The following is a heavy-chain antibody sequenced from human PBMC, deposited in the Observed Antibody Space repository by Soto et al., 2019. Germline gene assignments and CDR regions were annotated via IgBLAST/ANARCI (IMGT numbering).Heavy chain of an antibody. CDR1: GFTFSSYA. J-gene: IGHJ6*02. V-gene: IGHV3-23*01. D-gene: IGHD2-2*01. CDR3: AKGAIYCRSTSCYVSGMDV. CDR2: VSGGGGST. Sequence: EVQLLESGGGLVQPGGSLRLSCAASGFTFSSYAMSWVRQAPGKGLEWVSAVSGGGGSTYYADSVKGRFTIARDNSQNTLYLQMISLRAEDTAVYYCAKGAIYCRSTSCYVSGMDVWGQGTTVTVS.